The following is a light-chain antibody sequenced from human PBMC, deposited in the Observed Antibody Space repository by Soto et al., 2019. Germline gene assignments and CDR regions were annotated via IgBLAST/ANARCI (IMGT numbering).Light chain of an antibody. CDR1: STDIGRYNY. CDR2: DVS. J-gene: IGLJ1*01. CDR3: SSYTSSSTYV. Sequence: QSVLTQPASGSGSPGQSSSITCTGTSTDIGRYNYVSWYQQHPGKAPKLMIYDVSNRPSGVSNRFSGSKSGNTASLTISGLQAEDEADYYCSSYTSSSTYVFGTGTRSPS. V-gene: IGLV2-14*03.